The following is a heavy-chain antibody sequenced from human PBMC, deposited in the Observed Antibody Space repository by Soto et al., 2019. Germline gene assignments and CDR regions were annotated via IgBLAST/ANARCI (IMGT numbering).Heavy chain of an antibody. CDR2: IIPIFGTA. D-gene: IGHD5-12*01. CDR3: ARPVEMATISRSYLFY. Sequence: QVQLVQSGAEVKKPGSSVKVSCKASGGTFSNYAINWVRQAPGQGLEWMGGIIPIFGTANYAQKVQGRVTITADESTGKADLGLSSLRSEDTAVYYCARPVEMATISRSYLFYWGQGTLVTVSS. V-gene: IGHV1-69*01. CDR1: GGTFSNYA. J-gene: IGHJ4*02.